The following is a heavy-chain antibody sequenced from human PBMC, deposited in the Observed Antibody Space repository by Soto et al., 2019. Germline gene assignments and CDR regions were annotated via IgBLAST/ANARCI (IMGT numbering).Heavy chain of an antibody. D-gene: IGHD3-3*01. CDR3: ARCYDFWSVHYYFYY. CDR2: IYYSGST. V-gene: IGHV4-59*01. CDR1: GGSISSYY. Sequence: SETLSLTCTVSGGSISSYYWSWIRQPPGKGLEWIGYIYYSGSTNYNPSLKSRVTISVDTSKNPFSLKLSSVTAADTAVYYCARCYDFWSVHYYFYYWGQGTLVTVSS. J-gene: IGHJ4*02.